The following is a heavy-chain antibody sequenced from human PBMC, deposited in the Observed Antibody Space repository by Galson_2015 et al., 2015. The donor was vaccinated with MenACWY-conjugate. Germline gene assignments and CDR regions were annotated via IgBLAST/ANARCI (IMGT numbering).Heavy chain of an antibody. CDR2: TYYMSRWYY. Sequence: CAIFGHSVSGSNVAWNWLMQSPSRGLEGLGRTYYMSRWYYNYAMHVTPRIAISQDTSKNQVPLQLNSVTPEDTAVYYCAREVLNIFDSWGQGTLVTVSS. CDR3: AREVLNIFDS. CDR1: GHSVSGSNVA. J-gene: IGHJ4*02. V-gene: IGHV6-1*01. D-gene: IGHD3-9*01.